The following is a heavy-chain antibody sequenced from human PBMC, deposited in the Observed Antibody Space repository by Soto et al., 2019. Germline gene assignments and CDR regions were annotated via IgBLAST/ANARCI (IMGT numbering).Heavy chain of an antibody. V-gene: IGHV1-46*01. CDR3: ARGGGVGLDGSAAFDI. CDR2: INPANGVA. Sequence: QVHLVQSGAEVKKPGASMKVSCTASGYTLTSHHVHWVRQAPGRRLEWMGSINPANGVAQYTARFQGRVIMTRDTSTSTVYMVLRGLTSVDTAIFYCARGGGVGLDGSAAFDIWGQGTMVTVSS. CDR1: GYTLTSHH. D-gene: IGHD1-1*01. J-gene: IGHJ3*02.